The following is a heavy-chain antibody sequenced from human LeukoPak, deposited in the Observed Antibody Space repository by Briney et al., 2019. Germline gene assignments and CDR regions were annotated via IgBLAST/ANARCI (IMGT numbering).Heavy chain of an antibody. CDR1: GGSLRSSSYY. V-gene: IGHV4-39*01. D-gene: IGHD3-10*01. CDR2: IYYSGST. CDR3: AGLWLGERPPDV. J-gene: IGHJ6*02. Sequence: PSETLSLTCTVSGGSLRSSSYYWGWIRQPPGKGLEWIGSIYYSGSTYYNPSLKSRLTISVDTSMNQLSLKLNSVTAADTAVYYCAGLWLGERPPDVWGQGTTVTVSS.